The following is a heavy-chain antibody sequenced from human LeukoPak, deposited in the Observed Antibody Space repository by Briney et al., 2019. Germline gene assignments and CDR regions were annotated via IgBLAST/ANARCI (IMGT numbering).Heavy chain of an antibody. J-gene: IGHJ6*02. CDR2: IKSKTDGGTT. CDR1: GFTFSNAW. D-gene: IGHD1-1*01. CDR3: TTDPPENAVERKTIYCYYGMDV. V-gene: IGHV3-15*01. Sequence: GGSLRLSCAASGFTFSNAWMSWVRQAPGKGLEWVGRIKSKTDGGTTDYAAPVKGRFTISRDDSKNTLYLQMNSLKTEDTAAYYCTTDPPENAVERKTIYCYYGMDVWGQGTTVTVSS.